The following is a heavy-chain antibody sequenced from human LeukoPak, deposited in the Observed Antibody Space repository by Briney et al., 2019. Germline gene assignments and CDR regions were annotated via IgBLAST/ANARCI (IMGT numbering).Heavy chain of an antibody. CDR2: ISSSGSTI. CDR1: GFTFSSYE. D-gene: IGHD6-13*01. Sequence: PGGSLRLSCAASGFTFSSYEMNWVRQAPGKGLEWVSYISSSGSTIYYADSVKGRFTISRDNAKNSLYLQMNSLRAEDTAVYYCARVSSSSSWYTDLDYWGQGTLVAVSS. V-gene: IGHV3-48*03. CDR3: ARVSSSSSWYTDLDY. J-gene: IGHJ4*02.